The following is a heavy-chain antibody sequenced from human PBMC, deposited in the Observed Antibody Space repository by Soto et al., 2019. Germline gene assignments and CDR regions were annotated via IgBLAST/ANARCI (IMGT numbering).Heavy chain of an antibody. V-gene: IGHV3-30*18. J-gene: IGHJ4*02. CDR3: AKARRERDYGGNSPSDY. Sequence: QVQLVEAGGGVVQPGRSLRLSCAASGFTFTTYGMQWVRQAPGKGLEWVAVISHDESEKYYADSVKGRFTISRDNSKNXRDLQMNSLRAEATAVYYCAKARRERDYGGNSPSDYWGQGTLVTVSS. D-gene: IGHD4-17*01. CDR2: ISHDESEK. CDR1: GFTFTTYG.